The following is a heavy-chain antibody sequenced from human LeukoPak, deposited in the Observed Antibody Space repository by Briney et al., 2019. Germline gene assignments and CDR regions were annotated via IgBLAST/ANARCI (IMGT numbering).Heavy chain of an antibody. CDR1: GGSISSSSYY. Sequence: SSETLSLTCTVSGGSISSSSYYWGWIRQPPGKGLEWIGSIYYSGSTYYNPSLKSRVTISVDTSKTQFSLKLSSWPAADTGVYSCAREMVSYGDYYYFMDVWGKGTTVTVSS. D-gene: IGHD5-18*01. V-gene: IGHV4-39*07. CDR3: AREMVSYGDYYYFMDV. CDR2: IYYSGST. J-gene: IGHJ6*03.